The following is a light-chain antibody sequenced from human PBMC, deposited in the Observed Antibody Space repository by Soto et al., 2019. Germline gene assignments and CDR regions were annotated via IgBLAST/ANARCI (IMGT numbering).Light chain of an antibody. V-gene: IGKV4-1*01. CDR2: WAA. CDR1: QSVLYIPTNKNY. CDR3: QQYYSSPRLG. J-gene: IGKJ4*02. Sequence: DIVMTQSPDSLAVSLGERATITCRSSQSVLYIPTNKNYVAWYQQKPGQPPKLLLYWAATLESGVPDRFSGSGSGTYFTLTITRRHAVDVAFYYCQQYYSSPRLGFRGGTKVEIK.